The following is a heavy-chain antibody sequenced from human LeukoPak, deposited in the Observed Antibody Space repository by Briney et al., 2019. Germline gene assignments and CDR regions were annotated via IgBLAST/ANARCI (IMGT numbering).Heavy chain of an antibody. CDR1: GDSITANNSY. CDR3: ARQRYSRRWADY. Sequence: SETLSLTCTVSGDSITANNSYWGWIRQSPGKGLEWIGEINHSGSTNYNPSLKSRVTISVDTSKNQFSLKLSSVTAADTAVYYCARQRYSRRWADYWGQGTLVTVSS. V-gene: IGHV4-39*01. D-gene: IGHD1-1*01. CDR2: INHSGST. J-gene: IGHJ4*02.